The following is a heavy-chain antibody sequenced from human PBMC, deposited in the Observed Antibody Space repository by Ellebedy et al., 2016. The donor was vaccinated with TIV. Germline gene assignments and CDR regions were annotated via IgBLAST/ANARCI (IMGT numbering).Heavy chain of an antibody. D-gene: IGHD6-13*01. J-gene: IGHJ3*02. CDR1: GFPFSSYA. CDR2: INTGSGTI. Sequence: GGSLRLXXAASGFPFSSYAMNWVRQAPGKGLEWVSYINTGSGTIYYADSVKGRFTISRDNAKNSLFLQMNSLRDEDTAVYYCARAQQMVNHDPFDIWGQGTMVTVSS. V-gene: IGHV3-48*02. CDR3: ARAQQMVNHDPFDI.